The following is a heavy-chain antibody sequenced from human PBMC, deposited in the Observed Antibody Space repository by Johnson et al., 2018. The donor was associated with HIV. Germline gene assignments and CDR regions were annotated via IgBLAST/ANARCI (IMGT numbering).Heavy chain of an antibody. Sequence: VQLVESGGGLVQPGGSLRLSCAASGFTVSSYYMSWVRQAPGKGLEWVSVLFSGGSTYYADSVKGRFTISRDNSKNTLYLQMDGLRPEEPALYYCAKKGGLYSSSGDEFHIWGQGTMVTVSS. CDR3: AKKGGLYSSSGDEFHI. CDR1: GFTVSSYY. D-gene: IGHD6-6*01. J-gene: IGHJ3*02. CDR2: LFSGGST. V-gene: IGHV3-66*01.